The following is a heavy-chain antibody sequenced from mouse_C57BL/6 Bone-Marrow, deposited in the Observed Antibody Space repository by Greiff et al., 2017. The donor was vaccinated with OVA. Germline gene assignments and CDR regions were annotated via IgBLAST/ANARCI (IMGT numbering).Heavy chain of an antibody. D-gene: IGHD2-13*01. CDR3: ARGLLHYFDY. V-gene: IGHV1-69*01. J-gene: IGHJ2*01. Sequence: QVHVKQPGAELVMPGASVKLSCKASGYTFTSYWMHWVKQRPGQGLEWIGEIDPSDSYTNYNQKFKGKSTLTVDKSSSTAYMQLSSLTSEDSAVYYCARGLLHYFDYWGQGTTLTVSS. CDR2: IDPSDSYT. CDR1: GYTFTSYW.